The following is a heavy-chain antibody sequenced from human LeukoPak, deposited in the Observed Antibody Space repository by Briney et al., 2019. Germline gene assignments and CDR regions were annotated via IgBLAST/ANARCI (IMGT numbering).Heavy chain of an antibody. CDR3: ATYCYDSSGYSPNDFDY. CDR1: RYTFTGYY. Sequence: ASVKVSCKASRYTFTGYYMHWVRQAPGQGLEWMGWINPNSGATNYVQKFQGRVTMTRDTSINTAYMELSRLRSDDTAVYYCATYCYDSSGYSPNDFDYWGQGTLVTVSS. D-gene: IGHD3-22*01. V-gene: IGHV1-2*02. J-gene: IGHJ4*02. CDR2: INPNSGAT.